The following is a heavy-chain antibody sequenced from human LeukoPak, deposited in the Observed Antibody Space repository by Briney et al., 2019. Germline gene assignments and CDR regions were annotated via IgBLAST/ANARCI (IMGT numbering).Heavy chain of an antibody. Sequence: PGGSLRLSCAASGFTFSSYAMSWVRQAPGKGLEWVSAISGSGGSTYYADSVKGRFTISRDNSKNTLYLQMNSLRAEDTAVYYCAKTQGKWFGELLWTYYFDYWGQGTLVTVSS. D-gene: IGHD3-10*01. J-gene: IGHJ4*02. CDR2: ISGSGGST. V-gene: IGHV3-23*01. CDR1: GFTFSSYA. CDR3: AKTQGKWFGELLWTYYFDY.